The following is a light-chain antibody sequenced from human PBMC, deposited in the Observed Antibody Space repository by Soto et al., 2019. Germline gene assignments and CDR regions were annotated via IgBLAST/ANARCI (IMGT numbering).Light chain of an antibody. CDR2: AAS. Sequence: DSRMPPSTYTLSASVGDRVPITCRASQSISSYLNWYQQKPGKAPKLLIYAASSLQSGVPSRFSGSGSGTDFTLTISSLQPEDFATYYCQQSYSTPPTFGGGSMADIK. CDR1: QSISSY. V-gene: IGKV1-39*01. CDR3: QQSYSTPPT. J-gene: IGKJ4*01.